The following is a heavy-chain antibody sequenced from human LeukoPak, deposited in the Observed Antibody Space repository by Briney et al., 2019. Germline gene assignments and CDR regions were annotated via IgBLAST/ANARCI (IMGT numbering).Heavy chain of an antibody. CDR3: ARGVKALF. D-gene: IGHD3-16*02. Sequence: SETLSLTCAVYGGSFSGYYWSWIRQPPGKGLEWIGEINHSGSTNYNPSLKSRVTISVDTSKDQFSLKLSSVTAADTAVYYCARGVKALFWGQGTMVTVSS. V-gene: IGHV4-34*01. CDR1: GGSFSGYY. CDR2: INHSGST. J-gene: IGHJ3*01.